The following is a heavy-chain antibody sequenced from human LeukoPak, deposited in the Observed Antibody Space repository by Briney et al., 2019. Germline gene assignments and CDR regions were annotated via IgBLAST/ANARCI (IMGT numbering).Heavy chain of an antibody. CDR3: AKVSLWFGELSDY. D-gene: IGHD3-10*01. CDR1: GFTFDDYA. Sequence: GRSLRLSCAASGFTFDDYAMHWVRQAPGKGLEWVSGISWNSGSIGYADSVKGRFTISRDNSKNTLYLQMNSLRAEDTAVYYCAKVSLWFGELSDYWGQGTLVTVSS. V-gene: IGHV3-9*01. CDR2: ISWNSGSI. J-gene: IGHJ4*02.